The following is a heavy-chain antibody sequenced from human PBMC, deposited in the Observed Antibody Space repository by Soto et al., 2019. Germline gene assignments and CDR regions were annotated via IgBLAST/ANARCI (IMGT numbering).Heavy chain of an antibody. Sequence: QVQLVESGGGVVQPGRSLRLSCAASGFTFSSYGMHWVRQAPGKGLEWVAVIWYDGSNKYYADSVKGRFTISRDNSKNTLYLQMNSLRAEDTAVYYCARSSGSYYSYYCGMDVWGQGTTVTVSS. J-gene: IGHJ6*02. CDR2: IWYDGSNK. V-gene: IGHV3-33*01. CDR1: GFTFSSYG. CDR3: ARSSGSYYSYYCGMDV. D-gene: IGHD1-26*01.